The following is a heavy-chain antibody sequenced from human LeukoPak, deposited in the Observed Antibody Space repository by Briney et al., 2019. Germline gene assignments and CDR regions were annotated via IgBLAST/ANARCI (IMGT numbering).Heavy chain of an antibody. J-gene: IGHJ5*02. CDR1: GYTFTSYG. CDR3: ARVFYYDSSGYYSP. Sequence: ASVKVSCKASGYTFTSYGISWVRQAPGQGLEWMGWISAYNGNTNYAQKLQGRVTMTTDTSTSTAYMELRSLRSDDTAVYYCARVFYYDSSGYYSPWGQGTLVTVSS. V-gene: IGHV1-18*01. CDR2: ISAYNGNT. D-gene: IGHD3-22*01.